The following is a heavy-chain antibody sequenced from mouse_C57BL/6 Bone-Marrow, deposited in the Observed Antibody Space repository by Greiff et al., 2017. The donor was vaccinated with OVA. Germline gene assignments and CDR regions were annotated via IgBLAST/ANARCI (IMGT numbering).Heavy chain of an antibody. D-gene: IGHD5-1*01. CDR3: ARNSTYNYVDY. J-gene: IGHJ2*01. Sequence: QVQLQQSGAELVRPGTSVKLSCKASGYTFTNYWIGWAKQRPGHGLEWIGDIYPGGGYTNYNEKFKGKATLTADTSSSPAYMQVSSLTSEDSAIYSSARNSTYNYVDYWGQGTTLTVSS. CDR1: GYTFTNYW. V-gene: IGHV1-63*01. CDR2: IYPGGGYT.